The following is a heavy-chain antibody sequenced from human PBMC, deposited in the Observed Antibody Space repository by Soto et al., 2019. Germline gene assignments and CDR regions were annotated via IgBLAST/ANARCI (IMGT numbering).Heavy chain of an antibody. V-gene: IGHV3-74*01. D-gene: IGHD2-8*01. Sequence: GGSLRLSCAASGFTFSSYWMHWVRQAPGKGLMWVSRINSDGSTTSDADSVKGRFTISRDNAKNTLYLQMNSLRAEDTAVYYCARDRSCTNGGCYDNNFDYWGQGTLVTVSS. J-gene: IGHJ4*02. CDR3: ARDRSCTNGGCYDNNFDY. CDR1: GFTFSSYW. CDR2: INSDGSTT.